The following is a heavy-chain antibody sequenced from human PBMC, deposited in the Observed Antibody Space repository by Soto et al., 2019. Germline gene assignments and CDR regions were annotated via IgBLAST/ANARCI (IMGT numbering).Heavy chain of an antibody. CDR2: ISSSGSTI. CDR3: ARDKARGNYYYGMDV. CDR1: GFTFSSYE. V-gene: IGHV3-48*03. Sequence: GGSLRLSCAASGFTFSSYEMNWVRQAPGKGLEWVSYISSSGSTIYYADSVKGRFTISRDNAKNSLHLQMNSLRAEDTAVYYCARDKARGNYYYGMDVWGQGTTVTVSS. J-gene: IGHJ6*02. D-gene: IGHD3-10*01.